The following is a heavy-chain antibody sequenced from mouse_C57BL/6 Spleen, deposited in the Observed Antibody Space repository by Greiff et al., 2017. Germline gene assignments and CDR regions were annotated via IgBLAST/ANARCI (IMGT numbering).Heavy chain of an antibody. J-gene: IGHJ2*01. CDR3: ARKLGLGIYFDY. D-gene: IGHD4-1*01. V-gene: IGHV8-12*01. CDR1: GFSLSTSGMG. Sequence: QVTLRVCGPGILQSSQTLSLTCSFSGFSLSTSGMGVSWIRQPSGKGLEWLAHIYWDDDKRYNPSLKSRLTISKDTSRNQVFLKITSVDTADTATYYCARKLGLGIYFDYWGQGTTLTVSS. CDR2: IYWDDDK.